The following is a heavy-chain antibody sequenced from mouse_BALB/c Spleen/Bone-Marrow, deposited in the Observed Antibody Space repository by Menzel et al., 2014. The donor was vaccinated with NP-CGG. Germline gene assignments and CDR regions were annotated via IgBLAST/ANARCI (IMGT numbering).Heavy chain of an antibody. Sequence: EVHVVESGGGLVQPKGSLKLSCAASGFTFNTNAMNWVRQAPGKGLEWVARIRSTSNDFATYSADSVKDRFTISRDDSQSMLYLQMNNLKTEDTAMYYCVGYSYDYWGQGTSVTVSS. D-gene: IGHD1-1*01. J-gene: IGHJ4*01. CDR2: IRSTSNDFAT. V-gene: IGHV10S3*01. CDR3: VGYSYDY. CDR1: GFTFNTNA.